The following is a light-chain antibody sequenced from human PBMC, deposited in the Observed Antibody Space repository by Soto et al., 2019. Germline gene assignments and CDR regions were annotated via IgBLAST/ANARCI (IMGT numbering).Light chain of an antibody. V-gene: IGLV2-11*01. Sequence: QAVVTQPHSVSASPGQSVAISCTGTSSDIGAYNYVSWYQQHPGKAPKVVIYDVDKRPSGVPDRFSGSKSGNTASLTISDLQAEDDADYYCCSNAGRPDVFGTGTKVTVL. CDR1: SSDIGAYNY. CDR2: DVD. CDR3: CSNAGRPDV. J-gene: IGLJ1*01.